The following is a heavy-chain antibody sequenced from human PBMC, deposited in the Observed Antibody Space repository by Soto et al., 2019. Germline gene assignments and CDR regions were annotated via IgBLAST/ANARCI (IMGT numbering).Heavy chain of an antibody. CDR3: ARTLYYYDSSGYSYYFDY. Sequence: ASVKVSCKASGYTFTSYAMHWVRQAPGQRLEWMGWINAGNGNTKYSQKFQGRVTITRDTSASTAYMELSSLRSEDTAVYYCARTLYYYDSSGYSYYFDYWGQGTLVT. CDR2: INAGNGNT. J-gene: IGHJ4*02. CDR1: GYTFTSYA. D-gene: IGHD3-22*01. V-gene: IGHV1-3*01.